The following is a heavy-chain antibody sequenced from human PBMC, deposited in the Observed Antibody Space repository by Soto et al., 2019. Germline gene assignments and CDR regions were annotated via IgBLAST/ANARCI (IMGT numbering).Heavy chain of an antibody. CDR1: GFTFSSYA. CDR3: AKDGRLEYYAILTGSPRAHAGPKSSYAFDP. V-gene: IGHV3-23*01. Sequence: PGGSLRLSCAASGFTFSSYAMSWVRQAPGKGLEWVSAISGSGGSTYYADSVKGRFTIPRDNSKNTLYLQMNSLRAEDTAVYYCAKDGRLEYYAILTGSPRAHAGPKSSYAFDPWGQGTLVTVSS. CDR2: ISGSGGST. D-gene: IGHD3-9*01. J-gene: IGHJ5*02.